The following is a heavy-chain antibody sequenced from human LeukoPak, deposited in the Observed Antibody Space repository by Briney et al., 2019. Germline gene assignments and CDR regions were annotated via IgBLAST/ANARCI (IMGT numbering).Heavy chain of an antibody. J-gene: IGHJ4*02. CDR2: ISGSGGST. V-gene: IGHV3-23*01. Sequence: GGSLRLSCAASGFTLSSYAMSWVRQAPGKGLEWVSAISGSGGSTYYADSVKGRFTISRDNSKNTLYLQMNSLRAEDTAVYYCAIVRGYGILYYFDYWGQGTLVTVSS. D-gene: IGHD5-12*01. CDR1: GFTLSSYA. CDR3: AIVRGYGILYYFDY.